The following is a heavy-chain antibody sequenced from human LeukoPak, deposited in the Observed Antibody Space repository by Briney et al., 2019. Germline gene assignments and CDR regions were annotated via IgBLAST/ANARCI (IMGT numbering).Heavy chain of an antibody. CDR3: ARVGWNYGFDY. CDR2: ISSSSSYI. J-gene: IGHJ4*02. D-gene: IGHD1-7*01. V-gene: IGHV3-21*01. Sequence: GGSLRLSCAASGFTFSTYAMSWVRQAPGKGLEWVSSISSSSSYIYYADSVKGRFTISRDNAKNSLYLQMNSLRAEDTAVYYCARVGWNYGFDYWGQGTLVTVSS. CDR1: GFTFSTYA.